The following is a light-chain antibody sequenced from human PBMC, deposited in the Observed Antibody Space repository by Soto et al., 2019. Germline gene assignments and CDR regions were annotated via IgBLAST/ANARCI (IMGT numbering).Light chain of an antibody. Sequence: QSALTQPPSVSGSPGQSVTISCTGTISDVGGYNRVSWYQQPPGKAPKLLIYDVSNRPSGGSTRFSGSKSGNTASLTISGLQAEDEADYYCTSYATGSAYVFGPGTKLTVL. V-gene: IGLV2-18*02. CDR1: ISDVGGYNR. CDR2: DVS. CDR3: TSYATGSAYV. J-gene: IGLJ1*01.